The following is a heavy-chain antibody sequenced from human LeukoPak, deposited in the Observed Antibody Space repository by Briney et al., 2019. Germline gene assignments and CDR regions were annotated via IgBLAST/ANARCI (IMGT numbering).Heavy chain of an antibody. CDR1: GFTFSSYA. CDR3: AKLVTGVYYFDY. CDR2: ISGSGGRT. V-gene: IGHV3-23*01. Sequence: GGSLRLSCAASGFTFSSYAMSWVRQAPGKGLEWVSAISGSGGRTYYADSVKGRFTISRDNSKNTLYLQMNSLRAEDTAVYYCAKLVTGVYYFDYWGQGTLVTVSS. J-gene: IGHJ4*02. D-gene: IGHD4-23*01.